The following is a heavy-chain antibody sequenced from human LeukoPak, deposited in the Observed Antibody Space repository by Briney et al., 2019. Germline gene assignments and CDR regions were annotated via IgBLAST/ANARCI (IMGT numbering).Heavy chain of an antibody. V-gene: IGHV3-30*04. J-gene: IGHJ6*03. D-gene: IGHD3-16*01. CDR3: ARDKDYVRYYYMDV. CDR1: GFIFSSYA. Sequence: GGSLRLSCAASGFIFSSYAMHWVRQAPGKGLEWVAILSYDGNNKYYADSVKGRFTISRDNSKNALYLQMNSLRAEDAAVYYCARDKDYVRYYYMDVWGKGTTVTVSS. CDR2: LSYDGNNK.